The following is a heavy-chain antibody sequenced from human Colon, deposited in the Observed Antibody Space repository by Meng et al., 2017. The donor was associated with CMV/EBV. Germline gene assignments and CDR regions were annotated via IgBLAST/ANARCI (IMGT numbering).Heavy chain of an antibody. CDR1: GFKFSDYR. CDR3: ARDPVGGAWIHDAFDI. V-gene: IGHV3-69-1*02. D-gene: IGHD3-16*01. J-gene: IGHJ3*02. Sequence: GGSLRLSCEGSGFKFSDYRMNWVRQAPGKGLEWISYISSGSTIYYADSVKGRFTISRDNAKNSLYLQMNSLRAEDTAVYYCARDPVGGAWIHDAFDIWGQGTMVTVSS. CDR2: ISSGSTI.